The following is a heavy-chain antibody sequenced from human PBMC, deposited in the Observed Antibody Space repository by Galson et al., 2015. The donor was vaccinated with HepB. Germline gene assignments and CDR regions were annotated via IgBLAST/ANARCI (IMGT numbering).Heavy chain of an antibody. Sequence: SLRLSCAASGFTFSSYTMNWVRQAPGKGLEWVAVISYDGSNKYYADSVKGRFTISRDNSKNTLYLQMNSLRAEDTAVYYCAKGGITGTRPYYYYYGMDVWGQGTTVTVSS. D-gene: IGHD1-7*01. J-gene: IGHJ6*02. V-gene: IGHV3-30*18. CDR2: ISYDGSNK. CDR1: GFTFSSYT. CDR3: AKGGITGTRPYYYYYGMDV.